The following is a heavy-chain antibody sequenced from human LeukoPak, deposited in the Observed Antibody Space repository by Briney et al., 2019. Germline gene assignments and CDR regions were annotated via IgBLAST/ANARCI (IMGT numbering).Heavy chain of an antibody. CDR2: IIPIFGTA. Sequence: SVKVSCKASGGTFSSYAISWVRQAPGQGLEWMGRIIPIFGTANYAQKLQGRVTITTDESTSTAYMELSSLRSEDTAVYYCASVPGTTGTTDYWGQGTLVTVSS. V-gene: IGHV1-69*05. D-gene: IGHD1-1*01. CDR1: GGTFSSYA. CDR3: ASVPGTTGTTDY. J-gene: IGHJ4*02.